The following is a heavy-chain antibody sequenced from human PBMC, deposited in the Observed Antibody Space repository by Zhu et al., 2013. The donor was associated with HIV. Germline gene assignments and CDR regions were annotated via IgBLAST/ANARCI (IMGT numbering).Heavy chain of an antibody. CDR1: GGTFSSYA. J-gene: IGHJ6*02. CDR2: IIPIFGTA. V-gene: IGHV1-69*01. D-gene: IGHD3-3*01. Sequence: QVQLVQSGAEVKKPGSSVKVSCKASGGTFSSYAISWVRQAPGQGLEWMGGIIPIFGTANYAQKFQGRVTITADESTSTAYMELSSLRSEDTAVYYCARVNGVTIFGVVTHPPGYGMDVWGQGTTVTVSS. CDR3: ARVNGVTIFGVVTHPPGYGMDV.